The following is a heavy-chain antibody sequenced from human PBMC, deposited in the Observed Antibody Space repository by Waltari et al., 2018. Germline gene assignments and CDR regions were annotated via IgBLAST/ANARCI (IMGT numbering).Heavy chain of an antibody. D-gene: IGHD5-18*01. J-gene: IGHJ4*02. CDR1: GFTFSSSW. Sequence: EVQLVESGGGLVQPGGSLRLSCAASGFTFSSSWMPWVRQAPGKGLVWVSRINSDGSSTSYADSVKGRFTISRDNAKNTLYLQMNSLRAEDTAVYYCASLGGYSYGLDYWGQGTLVTVSS. V-gene: IGHV3-74*01. CDR2: INSDGSST. CDR3: ASLGGYSYGLDY.